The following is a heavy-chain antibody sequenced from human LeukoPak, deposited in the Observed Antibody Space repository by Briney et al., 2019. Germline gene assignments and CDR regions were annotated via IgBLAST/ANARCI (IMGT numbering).Heavy chain of an antibody. CDR1: GFTFSSYS. CDR3: ASSEQWLAHLDY. J-gene: IGHJ4*02. Sequence: PGGSLRLSCAASGFTFSSYSMNWVRQAPGKGLEWGSYISSSSSYIYYADSVKGRFTISRDNAKNSLYLQMNSLRAEDTAVYYCASSEQWLAHLDYWGQGTLVTVSS. V-gene: IGHV3-21*01. D-gene: IGHD6-19*01. CDR2: ISSSSSYI.